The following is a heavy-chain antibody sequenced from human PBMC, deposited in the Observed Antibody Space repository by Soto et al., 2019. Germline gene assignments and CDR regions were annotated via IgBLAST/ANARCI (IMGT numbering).Heavy chain of an antibody. V-gene: IGHV1-69*13. CDR3: ANSFEGNFEHPYYFDY. J-gene: IGHJ4*02. Sequence: SVKVSCKASGGTFSSYAISWVRQAPGQGLEWMGGIIPIFGTANYAQKFQGRVTITADESTSTAYMELSSLRSEDTAVYYCANSFEGNFEHPYYFDYWGQGTLVTVSS. CDR2: IIPIFGTA. D-gene: IGHD4-4*01. CDR1: GGTFSSYA.